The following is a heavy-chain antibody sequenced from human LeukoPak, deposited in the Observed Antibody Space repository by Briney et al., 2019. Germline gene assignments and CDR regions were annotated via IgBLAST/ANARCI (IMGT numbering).Heavy chain of an antibody. D-gene: IGHD4-23*01. V-gene: IGHV1-18*01. J-gene: IGHJ4*02. CDR2: ISAYNGNT. CDR3: ARSWGHVYGGNLDY. CDR1: GYTFTSYG. Sequence: ASVKVSCKASGYTFTSYGISWVRQAPGQGLEWMGWISAYNGNTNYAQNLQGRDTMTTVTATSTAYMELRSLRSDDTAVYYCARSWGHVYGGNLDYWGQGTLVTVSS.